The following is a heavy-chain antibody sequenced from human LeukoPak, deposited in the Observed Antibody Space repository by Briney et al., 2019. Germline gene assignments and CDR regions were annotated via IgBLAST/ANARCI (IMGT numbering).Heavy chain of an antibody. V-gene: IGHV3-9*01. D-gene: IGHD3-10*01. CDR2: ISWNSGSI. Sequence: PGGSLRLSCAASGFTFDDYAMHWVRQAPGKGLEWVSGISWNSGSIGYADSVKGRFTISRDNAKNSLYLQMNSLRAEDTALYYCAKGALKVGELLESDAFDIWGQGTMVTVSS. J-gene: IGHJ3*02. CDR1: GFTFDDYA. CDR3: AKGALKVGELLESDAFDI.